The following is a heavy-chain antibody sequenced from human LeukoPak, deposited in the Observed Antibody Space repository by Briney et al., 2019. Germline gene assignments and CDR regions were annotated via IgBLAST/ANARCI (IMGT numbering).Heavy chain of an antibody. CDR1: GGSISSGGYS. CDR3: ARAAPELDY. CDR2: LYHTGTT. Sequence: PSETLSLTCAVSGGSISSGGYSWSWIRQPPGKGLEWIGYLYHTGTTYYTPSLKSRVTITVDRSKNQFSLKLNPVTAADTAVYYCARAAPELDYWGQGTLVTVSS. J-gene: IGHJ4*02. V-gene: IGHV4-30-2*01.